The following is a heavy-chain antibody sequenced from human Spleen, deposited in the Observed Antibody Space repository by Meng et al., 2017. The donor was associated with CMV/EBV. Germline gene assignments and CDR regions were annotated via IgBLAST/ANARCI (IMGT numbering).Heavy chain of an antibody. CDR1: GGSFSGYY. V-gene: IGHV4-34*01. J-gene: IGHJ6*02. Sequence: SETLSLTCAVYGGSFSGYYWSWIRQPPGKGLEWIGEINHSGSTNYNPSLKSRVTISVDTSKNQFSLKLSSVTAADTAVYYCASKGRLLWFGELPSGMDVWGQGTTVTVSS. CDR3: ASKGRLLWFGELPSGMDV. D-gene: IGHD3-10*01. CDR2: INHSGST.